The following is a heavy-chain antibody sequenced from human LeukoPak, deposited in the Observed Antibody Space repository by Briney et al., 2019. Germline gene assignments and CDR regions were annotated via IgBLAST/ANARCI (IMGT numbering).Heavy chain of an antibody. Sequence: SETLSLTCAVYGGSFSVYYWSWIRQPPGKGLEWIGEINHSGSTNNNPSLKSRVTISVDTSKNQFSLKLSSVTAADTAVYYCARLPSRGYWGQGTLVTVSS. V-gene: IGHV4-34*01. CDR1: GGSFSVYY. D-gene: IGHD2-2*01. CDR3: ARLPSRGY. CDR2: INHSGST. J-gene: IGHJ4*02.